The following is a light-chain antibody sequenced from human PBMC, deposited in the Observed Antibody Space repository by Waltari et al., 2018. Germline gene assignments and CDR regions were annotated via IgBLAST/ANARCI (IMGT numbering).Light chain of an antibody. CDR1: RWPSSHI. CDR3: ETWDSNFWV. Sequence: QPVLTQSSSASASLGSSVTLTCTLSRWPSSHILACHQQQPGKAPRYLMKLEGSGSYNKGSGVPDRFSGSSSGADRYLTISNLQSEDEADYYCETWDSNFWVFGGGTKLTVL. V-gene: IGLV4-60*03. J-gene: IGLJ3*02. CDR2: LEGSGSY.